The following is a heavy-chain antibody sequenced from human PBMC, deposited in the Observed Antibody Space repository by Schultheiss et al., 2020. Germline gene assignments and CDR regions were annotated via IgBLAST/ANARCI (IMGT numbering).Heavy chain of an antibody. CDR2: IYYSGST. J-gene: IGHJ3*02. CDR3: ARVGDFWSGSHAFDI. V-gene: IGHV4-59*11. Sequence: SQTLSLTCTVSGASISSHYWSWIRQPPGKGLEWIGYIYYSGSTNYNPSLKSRVTISVDTSKNQFSLKLSSVTAADTAVYYCARVGDFWSGSHAFDIWGQGTMVTVSS. CDR1: GASISSHY. D-gene: IGHD3-3*01.